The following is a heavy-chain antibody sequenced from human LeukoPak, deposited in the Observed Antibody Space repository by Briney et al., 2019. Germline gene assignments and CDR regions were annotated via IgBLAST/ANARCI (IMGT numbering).Heavy chain of an antibody. CDR1: GFTFSSYG. Sequence: GGSLRLSCAASGFTFSSYGMHWVRQAPGKGLEWVAVISYDGSNKYYADSVKGRFTISRDNSKNTLYLQMNSLRAEDTAVYYCAKATHDYGDSGDYWGQGTLVTVSS. V-gene: IGHV3-30*18. CDR3: AKATHDYGDSGDY. D-gene: IGHD4-17*01. J-gene: IGHJ4*02. CDR2: ISYDGSNK.